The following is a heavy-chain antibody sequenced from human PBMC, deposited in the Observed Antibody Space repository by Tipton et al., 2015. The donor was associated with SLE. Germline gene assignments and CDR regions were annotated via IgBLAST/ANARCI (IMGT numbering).Heavy chain of an antibody. CDR2: ISSGSLSM. Sequence: GSLRLSCAAAGFTFNDQRMTWVRQAPGKGLEWVSSISSGSLSMYYGDSVKGRFTISRDNAKNSLFLQMNSLREDDTAVYYCARVQYTSGSYFFDYWGQGTLVTVS. D-gene: IGHD6-19*01. CDR1: GFTFNDQR. J-gene: IGHJ4*02. V-gene: IGHV3-21*03. CDR3: ARVQYTSGSYFFDY.